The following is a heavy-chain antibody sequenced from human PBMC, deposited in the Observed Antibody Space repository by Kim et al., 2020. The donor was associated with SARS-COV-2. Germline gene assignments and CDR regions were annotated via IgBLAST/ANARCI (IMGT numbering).Heavy chain of an antibody. Sequence: TYTPSLRRRVNISVATSKNQFSLKLSSVTAADTAVYYCARKVDTSWTFDYWGQGTLVTVSS. J-gene: IGHJ4*02. V-gene: IGHV4-59*01. CDR3: ARKVDTSWTFDY. D-gene: IGHD2-2*01.